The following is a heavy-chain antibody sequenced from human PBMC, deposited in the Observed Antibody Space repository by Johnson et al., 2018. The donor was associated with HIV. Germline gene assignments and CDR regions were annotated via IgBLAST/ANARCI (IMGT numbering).Heavy chain of an antibody. CDR1: GFAFSTYD. CDR3: ARAGVGAGAFDI. Sequence: MQLVESGGGLVQPGASLRLSCAASGFAFSTYDMHWVRQTTGKGLEWVSSISTRSDTFYPDSVEGRFTISRENAKNSLYLQMNSLRAGDTAVYYCARAGVGAGAFDIWGQGTMVTVSS. J-gene: IGHJ3*02. CDR2: ISTRSDT. V-gene: IGHV3-13*01. D-gene: IGHD1-26*01.